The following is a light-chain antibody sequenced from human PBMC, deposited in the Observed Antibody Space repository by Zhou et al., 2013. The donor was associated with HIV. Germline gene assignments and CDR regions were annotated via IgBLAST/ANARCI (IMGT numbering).Light chain of an antibody. CDR2: KTS. Sequence: DIQMTQSPSTLSASVGDRVIITCRASQSIGMWLAWYQQKPGRAPKLLMSKTSSLESGVPSRFSGSGSGTDFILTISSLQPEDFATYYCLHDYNYPWTFGQGTKVEIK. V-gene: IGKV1-5*03. J-gene: IGKJ1*01. CDR1: QSIGMW. CDR3: LHDYNYPWT.